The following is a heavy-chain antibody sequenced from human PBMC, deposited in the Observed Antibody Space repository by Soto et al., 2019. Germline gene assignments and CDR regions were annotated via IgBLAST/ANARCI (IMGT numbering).Heavy chain of an antibody. CDR2: ISDSGGTS. D-gene: IGHD1-26*01. Sequence: GGSLRLSCAASGFIFSNYVMSWVRQAPGKGLEWVSSISDSGGTSYYADYVKGQFTISRDNSKNTLYLQMNSLRAEDTAIYYCAKRPRALLTFDYWGQGTLVTVSS. CDR1: GFIFSNYV. CDR3: AKRPRALLTFDY. J-gene: IGHJ4*02. V-gene: IGHV3-23*01.